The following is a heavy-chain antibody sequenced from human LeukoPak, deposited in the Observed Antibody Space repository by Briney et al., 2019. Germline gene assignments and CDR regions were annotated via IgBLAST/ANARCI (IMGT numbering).Heavy chain of an antibody. CDR1: GFTFSSYS. Sequence: PGGSLRLSCAASGFTFSSYSMNWVRQAPGKGLEWVSSISSSSSYIYYADSVKGRFTISRDNAKNSLYLQMNSLRAEDTAVYYCASGYYDSSGYPPAHAFDIWGQGTMVTVSS. D-gene: IGHD3-22*01. J-gene: IGHJ3*02. CDR3: ASGYYDSSGYPPAHAFDI. V-gene: IGHV3-21*04. CDR2: ISSSSSYI.